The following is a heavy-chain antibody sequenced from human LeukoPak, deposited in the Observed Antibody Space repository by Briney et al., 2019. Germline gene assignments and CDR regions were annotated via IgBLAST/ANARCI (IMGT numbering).Heavy chain of an antibody. CDR1: GYTLTELS. D-gene: IGHD3-22*01. V-gene: IGHV1-24*01. J-gene: IGHJ6*03. CDR2: FDPEDGET. CDR3: ARARTYYYDSSGYPRSYYYYYMDV. Sequence: GASVKVSCKVSGYTLTELSMHWVRQAPGKGLEWMGGFDPEDGETFYAQKFQGRVTMTEDTSTDTAYMELSSLRSEDTAVYYCARARTYYYDSSGYPRSYYYYYMDVWGKGTTVTVSS.